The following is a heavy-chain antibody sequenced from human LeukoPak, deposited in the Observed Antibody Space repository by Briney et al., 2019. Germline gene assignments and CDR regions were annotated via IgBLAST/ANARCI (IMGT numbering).Heavy chain of an antibody. V-gene: IGHV3-21*04. CDR3: ARDPYSGNYGPYYYYYMDV. Sequence: GGSLRLSCAASGFTFSNYNMNWVRQTPGKALEWVSSITSTGTYIFYGDSVKGRFTISRDNARNSLYLQMNGLRPEDTAVYYCARDPYSGNYGPYYYYYMDVWGKGTTVTISS. CDR1: GFTFSNYN. CDR2: ITSTGTYI. D-gene: IGHD1-26*01. J-gene: IGHJ6*03.